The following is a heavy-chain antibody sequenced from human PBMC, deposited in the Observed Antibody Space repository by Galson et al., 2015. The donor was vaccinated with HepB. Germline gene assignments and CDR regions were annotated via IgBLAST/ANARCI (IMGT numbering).Heavy chain of an antibody. J-gene: IGHJ4*02. CDR2: IYSGGST. Sequence: LRLSCAASGFTVSSNYMSWVRQAPGKGLEWVSVIYSGGSTYYADSVKGRFTISRDNSKNTLYLQMNSLRAEDTAVYYCARGGRGYSGYVDYWGQGTLVTVSS. CDR1: GFTVSSNY. D-gene: IGHD5-12*01. CDR3: ARGGRGYSGYVDY. V-gene: IGHV3-53*01.